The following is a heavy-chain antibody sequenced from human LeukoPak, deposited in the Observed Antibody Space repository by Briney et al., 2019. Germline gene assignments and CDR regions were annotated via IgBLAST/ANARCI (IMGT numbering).Heavy chain of an antibody. Sequence: PSETLSLTCTVSGGSISSGDYYWSWIRQPPGKGLEWIGYIYYSGSTYYNPSLKSRVTISVDTSKNQFSLKLSSVTAADTAVYYCARDPHPGTVTIFGVADAFDIWGQGTMVTVSS. CDR3: ARDPHPGTVTIFGVADAFDI. J-gene: IGHJ3*02. D-gene: IGHD3-3*01. CDR1: GGSISSGDYY. V-gene: IGHV4-30-4*01. CDR2: IYYSGST.